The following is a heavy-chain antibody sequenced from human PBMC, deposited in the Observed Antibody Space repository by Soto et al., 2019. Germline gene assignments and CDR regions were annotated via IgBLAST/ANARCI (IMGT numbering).Heavy chain of an antibody. CDR1: GYTFSTSG. CDR3: ARAGAAPYYYYGMDV. D-gene: IGHD2-15*01. J-gene: IGHJ6*02. V-gene: IGHV1-18*01. Sequence: XSVKVSFNASGYTFSTSGMSSLRQAPGQGLEWMGWISTYNGDTNDAPKFQDRVTMTSDTSTSTVYMELRSLRSDDTAVYYCARAGAAPYYYYGMDVWGQGTRVTVSS. CDR2: ISTYNGDT.